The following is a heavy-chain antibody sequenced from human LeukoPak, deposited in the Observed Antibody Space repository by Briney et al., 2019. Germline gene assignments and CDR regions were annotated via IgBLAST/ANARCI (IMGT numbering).Heavy chain of an antibody. CDR2: ISSSSSTI. CDR1: GGSLNSPN. Sequence: PSETLSLTCIVSGGSLNSPNYYWGWIRQPPGKGLEWVSYISSSSSTIYYADSVKGRFTISRDNAKNSLYLQMNSLRDEDTAVYYCARDERDGARDGKIVWAFDIWDQGTMVTVSS. D-gene: IGHD5-24*01. J-gene: IGHJ3*02. V-gene: IGHV3-48*02. CDR3: ARDERDGARDGKIVWAFDI.